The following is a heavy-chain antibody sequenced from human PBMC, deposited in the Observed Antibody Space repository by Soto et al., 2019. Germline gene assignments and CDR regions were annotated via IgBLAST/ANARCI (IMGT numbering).Heavy chain of an antibody. V-gene: IGHV4-34*01. CDR3: ATGDSSGWYWDYYYYGMDV. CDR1: LECRDRDA. Sequence: CAVQLECRDRDAWWCVGQPPGKGLEWIGEINHSGSTNYNPSLKSRVTISVDTSKNQFSLKLSSVTAADTAVYYCATGDSSGWYWDYYYYGMDVWRQGTTVT. CDR2: INHSGST. D-gene: IGHD6-19*01. J-gene: IGHJ6*02.